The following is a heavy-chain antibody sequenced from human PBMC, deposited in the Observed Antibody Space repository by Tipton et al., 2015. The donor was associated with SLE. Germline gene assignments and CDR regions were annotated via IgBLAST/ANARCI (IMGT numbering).Heavy chain of an antibody. J-gene: IGHJ4*02. V-gene: IGHV1-18*01. D-gene: IGHD6-13*01. Sequence: QLVQSGAEVKKPGASVKVSCKASGYTFSNYGISWVRQAPGQGLEWVGWISTYNGNSSQKFQGRVTMTTDTSTSTGYMEMRSLRSNDTAVYYCARSARMNSNCWYICWGQGTLVTVSS. CDR1: GYTFSNYG. CDR3: ARSARMNSNCWYIC. CDR2: ISTYNGN.